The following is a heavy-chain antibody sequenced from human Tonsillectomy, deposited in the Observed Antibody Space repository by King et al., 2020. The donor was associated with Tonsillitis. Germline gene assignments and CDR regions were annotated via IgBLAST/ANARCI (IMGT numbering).Heavy chain of an antibody. CDR2: INPDGTST. J-gene: IGHJ1*01. CDR3: ARAPCCGADRAAFDN. V-gene: IGHV3-74*03. D-gene: IGHD2-15*01. CDR1: GFICNNDW. Sequence: VQLVESGGGLVQPGGSLRLSCAASGFICNNDWMHWVRQVPGKGLVWVSRINPDGTSTMYADSVKGRFTISRDNAKNTLHLQMNSLRADDTAVYFCARAPCCGADRAAFDNWGQGTLVTVSS.